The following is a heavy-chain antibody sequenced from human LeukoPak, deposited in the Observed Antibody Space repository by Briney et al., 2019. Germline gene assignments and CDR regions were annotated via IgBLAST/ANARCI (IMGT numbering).Heavy chain of an antibody. CDR1: GFTFSNYA. J-gene: IGHJ5*02. V-gene: IGHV3-23*01. CDR2: ISGSGENT. CDR3: ARTHQPMTTVTTEGWFDP. D-gene: IGHD4-11*01. Sequence: GGSLRLSCAASGFTFSNYAMSWVRQSPGKGLEWVSAISGSGENTHYADSVKGRFTISRDNSGNTLFLQMNSLRAEDTAVYYCARTHQPMTTVTTEGWFDPWGQGTLVTVSS.